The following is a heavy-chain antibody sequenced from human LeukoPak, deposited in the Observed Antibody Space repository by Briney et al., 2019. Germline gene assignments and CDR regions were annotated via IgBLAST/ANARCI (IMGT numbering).Heavy chain of an antibody. CDR3: ARGGFNWNYVNLRKSSDQTFDY. J-gene: IGHJ4*02. V-gene: IGHV3-13*01. CDR2: IGTAGDT. CDR1: GFTFSSYD. D-gene: IGHD1-7*01. Sequence: GGSLRLSCAASGFTFSSYDMHWVRQATGKGLEWVSAIGTAGDTYYPGSVKGRFTISRENAKNSLYLQMNSLRAGDTAAYYCARGGFNWNYVNLRKSSDQTFDYWGQGTLVTVSS.